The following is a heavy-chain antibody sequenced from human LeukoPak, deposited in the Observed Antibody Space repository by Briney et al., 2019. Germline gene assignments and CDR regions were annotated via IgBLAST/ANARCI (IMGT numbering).Heavy chain of an antibody. CDR3: ATDAPNLRWSFDY. CDR2: ISGSGGST. Sequence: GGSLRLSCAASGFTFSSYAMCWVRQAPGKGLEWVSAISGSGGSTYYADSVKGRFTISRDNSKNTLCLQMNNLRAEDTAVYYCATDAPNLRWSFDYWGQGTLVTVSS. J-gene: IGHJ4*02. CDR1: GFTFSSYA. V-gene: IGHV3-23*01. D-gene: IGHD4-23*01.